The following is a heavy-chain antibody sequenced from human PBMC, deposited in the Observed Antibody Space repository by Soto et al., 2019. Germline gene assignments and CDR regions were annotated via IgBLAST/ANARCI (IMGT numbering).Heavy chain of an antibody. D-gene: IGHD4-17*01. CDR1: GYTFTSYY. J-gene: IGHJ4*02. Sequence: ASVKVSCKASGYTFTSYYMHWVRQAPGQGLEWMGIINPSGGSTSYAQKFQGRVTMTRDTSTSTVYMELSSLRSEDTAVYYCARDLRVTKTPYYFDYWGQGTLVTVSS. CDR2: INPSGGST. CDR3: ARDLRVTKTPYYFDY. V-gene: IGHV1-46*01.